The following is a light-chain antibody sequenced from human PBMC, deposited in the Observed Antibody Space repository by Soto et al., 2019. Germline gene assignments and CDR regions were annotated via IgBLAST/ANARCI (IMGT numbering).Light chain of an antibody. V-gene: IGKV1-39*01. CDR1: QSISSY. Sequence: DIQMTQSPSSLSASVGDRVTITCRASQSISSYLNWYQQKPGKAPKLLIYAASSLQSGVSSRFSGSGSGTDFTLTISSLQPEDFATYYWQQSYRFGQGTKLEIK. CDR2: AAS. CDR3: QQSYR. J-gene: IGKJ2*01.